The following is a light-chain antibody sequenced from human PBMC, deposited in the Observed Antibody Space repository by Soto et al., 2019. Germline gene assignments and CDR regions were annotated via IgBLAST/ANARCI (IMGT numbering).Light chain of an antibody. J-gene: IGKJ1*01. CDR1: QGIRND. Sequence: QMTQSPSSLSASVGDRVTITCRASQGIRNDLGWYQQKQGKAPKLLIYAASTLQSGVPSRFSGSGYGTDFNLTISSLQTEDFATYYCQQSYSTPPTFGQGTKVDIK. CDR3: QQSYSTPPT. V-gene: IGKV1-39*01. CDR2: AAS.